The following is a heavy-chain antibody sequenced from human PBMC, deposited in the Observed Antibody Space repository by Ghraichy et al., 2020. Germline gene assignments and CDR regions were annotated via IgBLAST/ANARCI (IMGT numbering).Heavy chain of an antibody. J-gene: IGHJ4*02. CDR2: TYFRSKWKT. CDR3: ARGGHSGAVDF. D-gene: IGHD5-12*01. Sequence: SETLSLTCVISGESVSSTSAAWTWIRQSPLRGLEWLGRTYFRSKWKTDYAASMKSRMTIIQDTSKNHFSLHLTSVTLEDTAIYFCARGGHSGAVDFWGQGSLVTVSS. V-gene: IGHV6-1*01. CDR1: GESVSSTSAA.